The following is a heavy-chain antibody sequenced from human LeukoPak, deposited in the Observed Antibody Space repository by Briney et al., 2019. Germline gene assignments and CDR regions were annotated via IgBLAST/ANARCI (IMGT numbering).Heavy chain of an antibody. CDR3: AKISSTHFDY. J-gene: IGHJ4*02. CDR1: GFTFSNYA. V-gene: IGHV3-23*01. CDR2: ISGSDGNT. Sequence: GGSLRLSCAASGFTFSNYAMSWVRQAPGKGLEWVSAISGSDGNTYYADSVKGRLTISRDNSKNTLYLQMNSLRAEDTAVYYCAKISSTHFDYWGQGTLVTVSS. D-gene: IGHD2-2*01.